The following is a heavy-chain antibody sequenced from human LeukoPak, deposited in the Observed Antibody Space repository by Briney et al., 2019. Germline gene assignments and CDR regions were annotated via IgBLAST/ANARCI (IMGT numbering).Heavy chain of an antibody. J-gene: IGHJ6*03. CDR1: VGSFSGYY. Sequence: SETLSLTCAVYVGSFSGYYWSWIRQPPRKGLEWIGEINHSGSTNYNSSLKSRVTISVDTSKNQFSLKLSSVTAADTAVYYCAGGYYGSGSHCCHMDVWGKGTTITVS. D-gene: IGHD3-10*01. V-gene: IGHV4-34*01. CDR2: INHSGST. CDR3: AGGYYGSGSHCCHMDV.